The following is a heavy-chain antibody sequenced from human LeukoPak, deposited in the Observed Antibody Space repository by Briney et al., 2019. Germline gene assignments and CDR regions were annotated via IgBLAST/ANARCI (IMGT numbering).Heavy chain of an antibody. CDR3: AKKGLKDIVVVVEALHYFDY. D-gene: IGHD2-15*01. CDR2: IRGKPNNYAT. Sequence: GGSLILSCAASGFNFSASSMHWVRQASGKGPEWVGQIRGKPNNYATLYSVSVKGRFTMPRDDSKNTTSLQLSSLKTDDTAVYYCAKKGLKDIVVVVEALHYFDYWGQGTLVTVSS. J-gene: IGHJ4*02. V-gene: IGHV3-73*01. CDR1: GFNFSASS.